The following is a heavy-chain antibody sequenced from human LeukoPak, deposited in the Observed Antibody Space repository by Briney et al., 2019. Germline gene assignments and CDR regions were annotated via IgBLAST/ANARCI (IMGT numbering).Heavy chain of an antibody. CDR3: ARSRATITLFDP. CDR1: GYTFTGYY. Sequence: APVKVSCKASGYTFTGYYMHWVRQAPGQGLEWMGWINPNSGGTNYAQKFQGRVTMTRDTSISTAYMELSRLRSDDTAVYYCARSRATITLFDPWGQGTLVTVSS. D-gene: IGHD5-12*01. V-gene: IGHV1-2*02. J-gene: IGHJ5*02. CDR2: INPNSGGT.